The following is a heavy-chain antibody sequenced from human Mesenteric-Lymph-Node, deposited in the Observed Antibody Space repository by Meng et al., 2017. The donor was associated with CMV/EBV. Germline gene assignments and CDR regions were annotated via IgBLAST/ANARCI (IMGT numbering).Heavy chain of an antibody. CDR3: ARSTTVTDFDD. V-gene: IGHV5-51*01. Sequence: ISCKGSGYKFTNCWIARVRQMPGKGLECMGNIYPGDSDTKYSQSFQGQVTISADKSISTAYLQWTSLKASDTAMYYCARSTTVTDFDDWGQGTLVTVSS. CDR1: GYKFTNCW. D-gene: IGHD4-11*01. CDR2: IYPGDSDT. J-gene: IGHJ4*02.